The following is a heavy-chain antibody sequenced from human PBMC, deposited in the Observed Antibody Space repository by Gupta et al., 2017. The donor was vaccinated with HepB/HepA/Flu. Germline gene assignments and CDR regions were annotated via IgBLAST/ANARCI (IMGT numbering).Heavy chain of an antibody. CDR1: GGSFSGYY. D-gene: IGHD2-2*01. V-gene: IGHV4-34*01. CDR2: INHSGST. J-gene: IGHJ4*02. CDR3: ARALIVVDPRGYYFDY. Sequence: QVQLQQWGAGLLKPSETLSLTCAVYGGSFSGYYWSWIRQPPGKGLEWIGEINHSGSTNYNPSLKSRVTISVDTSKNQFSLKLSSVTAADTAVYYCARALIVVDPRGYYFDYWGQGTLVTVSS.